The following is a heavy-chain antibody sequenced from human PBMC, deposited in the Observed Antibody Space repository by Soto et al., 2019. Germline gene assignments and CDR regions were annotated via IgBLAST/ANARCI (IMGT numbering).Heavy chain of an antibody. Sequence: SETLSLTCAVYGGSFSGYYWSWIRQPPGKGLEWIGEINHSGSTNYNPSLKSRVTISVDTSKNQFSLKLSSVTAADTAVYYCATATDYDAFDIWGQGTMVTVSS. D-gene: IGHD4-17*01. V-gene: IGHV4-34*01. J-gene: IGHJ3*02. CDR1: GGSFSGYY. CDR3: ATATDYDAFDI. CDR2: INHSGST.